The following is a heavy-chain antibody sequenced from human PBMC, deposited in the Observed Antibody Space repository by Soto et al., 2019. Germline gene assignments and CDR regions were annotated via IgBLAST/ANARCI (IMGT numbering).Heavy chain of an antibody. CDR3: VHKGGGDRILDY. CDR2: IYWDDDK. CDR1: GFSLSTSGVG. D-gene: IGHD3-16*01. V-gene: IGHV2-5*02. J-gene: IGHJ4*02. Sequence: QITLKESGPTLVKPTQTLTLTCTFSGFSLSTSGVGVGWIRQPPGKALEWLALIYWDDDKRYSPSLKSRLTNTKDTPKNQVVLTMTNMDPVDTATYYCVHKGGGDRILDYWGQGTLVTVSS.